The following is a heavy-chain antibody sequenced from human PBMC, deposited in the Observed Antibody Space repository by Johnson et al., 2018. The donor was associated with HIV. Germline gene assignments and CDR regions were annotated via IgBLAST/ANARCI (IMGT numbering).Heavy chain of an antibody. CDR3: ARGRDSSGFNDAFDI. Sequence: VQLVESGGGLVQPGGSLRLSCAASGFTVSSNYMRWVRQAPGKGLGWVSAIGTAGDTYYPGSVKGRFTISRENAKNSLYLQMNSLRAGDTAVYYCARGRDSSGFNDAFDIWGQGTMVTVSS. CDR2: IGTAGDT. CDR1: GFTVSSNY. J-gene: IGHJ3*02. V-gene: IGHV3-13*01. D-gene: IGHD3-22*01.